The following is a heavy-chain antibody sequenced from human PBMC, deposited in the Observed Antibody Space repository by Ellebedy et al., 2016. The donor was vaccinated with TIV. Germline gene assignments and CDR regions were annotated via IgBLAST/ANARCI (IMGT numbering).Heavy chain of an antibody. D-gene: IGHD5-24*01. J-gene: IGHJ4*02. CDR1: GFTISSYE. CDR2: VSKSGATI. Sequence: GESLKISCEASGFTISSYEMNWFRQAPGKGLEWVSYVSKSGATIHYADSVRGRFTISRDNAKNSLYLQMNSLRAEDTAVYYCAREVSGLQFLDHWGQGTLVTVSS. CDR3: AREVSGLQFLDH. V-gene: IGHV3-48*03.